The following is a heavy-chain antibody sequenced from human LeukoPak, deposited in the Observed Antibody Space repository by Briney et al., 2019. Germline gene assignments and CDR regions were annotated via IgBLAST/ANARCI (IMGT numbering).Heavy chain of an antibody. D-gene: IGHD5-24*01. CDR3: AKRLRDGYNSPIDY. Sequence: SETLSLACTVSGGSISSYYWSWIRQPPGKGLEWIGYIYYSGSTNYNPSLKSRVTISVDTSKNQFSLKLSSVTAADTAIYYCAKRLRDGYNSPIDYWGQGTLVTVSS. CDR2: IYYSGST. V-gene: IGHV4-59*01. J-gene: IGHJ4*02. CDR1: GGSISSYY.